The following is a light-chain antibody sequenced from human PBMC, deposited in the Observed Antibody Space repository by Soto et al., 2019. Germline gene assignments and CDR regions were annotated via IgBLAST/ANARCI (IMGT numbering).Light chain of an antibody. Sequence: EIVLTQSPGTLSLSAGERATLSCRASQSVSSNYLAWYQQKPGQPPRLLISVASSRSTGIPDRFIGSGSGTDFTLNISSLEPEDFAVYYCQHYGRSPPSWTFGQGTKVEIK. J-gene: IGKJ1*01. CDR1: QSVSSNY. CDR3: QHYGRSPPSWT. V-gene: IGKV3-20*01. CDR2: VAS.